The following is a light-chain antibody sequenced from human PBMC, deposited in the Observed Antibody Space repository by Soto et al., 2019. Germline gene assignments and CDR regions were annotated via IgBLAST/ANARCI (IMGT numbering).Light chain of an antibody. CDR1: SSNIGNNY. V-gene: IGLV1-51*01. Sequence: QSVLTQPPSVSAAPGQKVTISCSGSSSNIGNNYVSWYQQLPGTAPKLLIYDNDKRPSGIPDRFSGSKSGTSATLGITGLQTGDEADYYCGTWDIGLSAVVFGGGTQLTVL. J-gene: IGLJ2*01. CDR3: GTWDIGLSAVV. CDR2: DND.